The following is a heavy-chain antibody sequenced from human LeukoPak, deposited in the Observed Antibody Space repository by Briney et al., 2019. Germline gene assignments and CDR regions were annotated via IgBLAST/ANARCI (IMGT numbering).Heavy chain of an antibody. J-gene: IGHJ4*02. Sequence: SETLSLTCSVSGGSINTYFWSCIRQPAGKGLEWIGRIHSSGSTHYNPSLKSRVTMSLDTSKNQFSLKLTSVTAAETAVYYCARDNDFFDYWGQGTLVTVSS. CDR1: GGSINTYF. CDR2: IHSSGST. V-gene: IGHV4-4*07. CDR3: ARDNDFFDY.